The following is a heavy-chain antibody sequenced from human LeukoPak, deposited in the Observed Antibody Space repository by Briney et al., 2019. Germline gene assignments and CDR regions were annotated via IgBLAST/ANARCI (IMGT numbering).Heavy chain of an antibody. CDR3: AREAPPMVRGVIITWFDP. V-gene: IGHV1-69*06. CDR1: GGTFSSYA. Sequence: SVKVSCKAFGGTFSSYAISWVRQAPGQGLEWMGGIIPIFGTANYAQKFQGRVTITADKSTSTAYMELSSLRSEDTAVYYCAREAPPMVRGVIITWFDPWGQGTLVTVSS. D-gene: IGHD3-10*01. CDR2: IIPIFGTA. J-gene: IGHJ5*02.